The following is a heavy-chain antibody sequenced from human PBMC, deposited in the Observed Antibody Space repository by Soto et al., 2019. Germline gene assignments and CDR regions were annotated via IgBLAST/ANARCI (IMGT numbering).Heavy chain of an antibody. V-gene: IGHV3-53*01. CDR3: ATWLQREHAYDV. CDR1: GMTVSGKKY. CDR2: VYDADGK. D-gene: IGHD1-1*01. J-gene: IGHJ3*01. Sequence: VGSLRLSCAVVGMTVSGKKYVAWVRQAPGKGLEWVSGVYDADGKYYADSVKGRFTTSRDSSKTIVYLEMNDLGPEDTAIYYCATWLQREHAYDVWGQGTTVT.